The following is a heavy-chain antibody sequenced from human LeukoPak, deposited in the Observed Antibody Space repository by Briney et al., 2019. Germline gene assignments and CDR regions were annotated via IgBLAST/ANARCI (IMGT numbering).Heavy chain of an antibody. J-gene: IGHJ4*02. Sequence: SETLSLTCTVSGGSISSYYWSWIRQPAGKGLEWIGRIYTSGSTNYNPSLKSRVTMSVDTSKNQFSLKLSPLTAADTAVYYCARGGSVAGPFDFDYWGQGTLVTVSS. D-gene: IGHD6-19*01. CDR2: IYTSGST. V-gene: IGHV4-4*07. CDR1: GGSISSYY. CDR3: ARGGSVAGPFDFDY.